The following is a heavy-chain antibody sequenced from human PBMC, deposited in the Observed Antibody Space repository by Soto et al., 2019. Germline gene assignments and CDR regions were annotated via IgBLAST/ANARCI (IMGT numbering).Heavy chain of an antibody. V-gene: IGHV4-59*01. CDR2: IYYYSGST. J-gene: IGHJ4*02. CDR1: GASINTYY. CDR3: ARGGVASPPHFDY. D-gene: IGHD2-15*01. Sequence: PSETLSLTCTVSGASINTYYWNWIRQSPGKGLEWIGYIYYYSGSTSYHPSLQSRVTISVDTSKNQFSLKLSSVTAADTAVYFCARGGVASPPHFDYWGQGTPVTVPQ.